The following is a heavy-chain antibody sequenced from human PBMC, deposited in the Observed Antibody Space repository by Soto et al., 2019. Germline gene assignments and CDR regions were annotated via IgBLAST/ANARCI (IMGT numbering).Heavy chain of an antibody. Sequence: QVQLVESGGGVVQPGGSLRLSCAASGFTFNNYGMHWVRQAPGKGLEWVAVIWNDGSGYYYANSVKGRFTISRENAKNPPYRQMSSLRAEDTAVYFCARRQISPPTRGAAAARGGMDVWGQGATVTVSS. D-gene: IGHD6-13*01. CDR3: ARRQISPPTRGAAAARGGMDV. J-gene: IGHJ6*02. V-gene: IGHV3-33*01. CDR1: GFTFNNYG. CDR2: IWNDGSGY.